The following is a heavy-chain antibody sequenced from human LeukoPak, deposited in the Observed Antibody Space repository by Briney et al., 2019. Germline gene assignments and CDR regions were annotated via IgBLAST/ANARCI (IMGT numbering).Heavy chain of an antibody. CDR3: ARDQRFGEFLNWFDP. CDR2: ISWNSGSI. J-gene: IGHJ5*02. Sequence: GGSLRLSCAASGFTFDDYAMHWVRQAPGKGLEWVSGISWNSGSIGYADSVKGRFTISRDNSKNTLYLQMNSLRAEDTAVYYCARDQRFGEFLNWFDPWGQGTLVTVSS. D-gene: IGHD3-10*01. CDR1: GFTFDDYA. V-gene: IGHV3-9*01.